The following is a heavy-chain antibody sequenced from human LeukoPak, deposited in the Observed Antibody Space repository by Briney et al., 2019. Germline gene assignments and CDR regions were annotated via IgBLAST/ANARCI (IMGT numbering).Heavy chain of an antibody. CDR2: IHYSGST. CDR3: ARASDGFDILTGYSAPSYYFDC. Sequence: PSQTLSLTCTASGGSISSYYWSWIRQPPGKGLEWIGYIHYSGSTKYNPSLKSRVTISVDTSKKQFSLKLSSVTAADTAVYYCARASDGFDILTGYSAPSYYFDCWGQGTLVTVSS. CDR1: GGSISSYY. D-gene: IGHD3-9*01. J-gene: IGHJ4*02. V-gene: IGHV4-59*01.